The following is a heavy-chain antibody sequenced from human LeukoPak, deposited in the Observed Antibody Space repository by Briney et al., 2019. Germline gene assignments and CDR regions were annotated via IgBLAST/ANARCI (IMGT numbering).Heavy chain of an antibody. CDR2: IRYDGSNK. Sequence: PGGSLRLSCAASGFTFSSYGMHWVRQAPGKGLEGVAFIRYDGSNKYYADSVKGRFTISRDNSKNTLYLQMNSLRAEDTAVYYCAKRGEYQLLGEDYFDYWGQGTLVTVSS. V-gene: IGHV3-30*02. J-gene: IGHJ4*02. D-gene: IGHD2-2*01. CDR1: GFTFSSYG. CDR3: AKRGEYQLLGEDYFDY.